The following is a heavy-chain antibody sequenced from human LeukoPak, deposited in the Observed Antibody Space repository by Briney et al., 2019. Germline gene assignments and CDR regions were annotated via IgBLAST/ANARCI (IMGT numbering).Heavy chain of an antibody. CDR3: ARHRDYYDT. Sequence: SETLSLTCTVSGSSINNNFWTWIRQPPGKGLEWIGYIYSSGSASYNPSIKSRVIISGDTSKIQISLELTSVTAADTAVYFCARHRDYYDTWGRGTLVTVSS. CDR1: GSSINNNF. J-gene: IGHJ4*01. CDR2: IYSSGSA. D-gene: IGHD3-22*01. V-gene: IGHV4-59*08.